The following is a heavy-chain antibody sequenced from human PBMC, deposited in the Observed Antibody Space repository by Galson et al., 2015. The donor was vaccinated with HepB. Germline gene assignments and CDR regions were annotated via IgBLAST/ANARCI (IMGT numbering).Heavy chain of an antibody. Sequence: ETLSLTCTVSGSSIKRGYDWGWIRQPPGTGLGWIGSIYHGGNTYYNPSLKSRVTISVDTSKTQFSLKLSSVTAADTAVYYCARGSEMATMPGNSWGQGTLVTVSS. CDR1: GSSIKRGYD. CDR2: IYHGGNT. J-gene: IGHJ4*02. D-gene: IGHD5-24*01. V-gene: IGHV4-38-2*02. CDR3: ARGSEMATMPGNS.